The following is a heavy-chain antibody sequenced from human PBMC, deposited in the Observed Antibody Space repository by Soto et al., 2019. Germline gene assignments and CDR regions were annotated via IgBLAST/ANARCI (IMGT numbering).Heavy chain of an antibody. CDR3: AIPPGGYCSSTSCPDSL. J-gene: IGHJ4*02. V-gene: IGHV3-23*01. CDR1: GFPFSSYA. Sequence: PGGSLRLSCAASGFPFSSYAMSWLRQSPGRGLEWVTAISGSGGSTYYADSVKGRFTISRDNSKNTLYLQIISLRAEDTAVYYCAIPPGGYCSSTSCPDSLWGQGTLVTVSS. CDR2: ISGSGGST. D-gene: IGHD2-2*03.